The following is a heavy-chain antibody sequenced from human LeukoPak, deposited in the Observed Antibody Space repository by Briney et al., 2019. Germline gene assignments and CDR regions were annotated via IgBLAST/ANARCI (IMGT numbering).Heavy chain of an antibody. J-gene: IGHJ6*03. Sequence: SETLSLTCTVSGGSISSYYWSWLRQPPGKGLEWIGYIYYSGSTNYNPSLKSRVTISVDTSKNQFSLKLSSVTAADTAVYYCARTHSEGYMDVWGKGTTVTVSS. CDR1: GGSISSYY. CDR2: IYYSGST. D-gene: IGHD1-26*01. V-gene: IGHV4-59*01. CDR3: ARTHSEGYMDV.